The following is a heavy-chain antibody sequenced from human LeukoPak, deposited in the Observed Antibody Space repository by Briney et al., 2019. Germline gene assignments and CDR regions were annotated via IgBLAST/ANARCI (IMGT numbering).Heavy chain of an antibody. J-gene: IGHJ6*02. V-gene: IGHV3-21*01. D-gene: IGHD3-3*01. Sequence: GGSLRLSCAASGFTFSSYSMNWVRQAPGKGLEWASSISSSSSYIYYADSVKGRFTISRDNAKNSLYLQMNSLRAEDTAVYYCAREPYFYYDFWSGYYTGHYYYYGMDVWGQGTTVTVSS. CDR1: GFTFSSYS. CDR3: AREPYFYYDFWSGYYTGHYYYYGMDV. CDR2: ISSSSSYI.